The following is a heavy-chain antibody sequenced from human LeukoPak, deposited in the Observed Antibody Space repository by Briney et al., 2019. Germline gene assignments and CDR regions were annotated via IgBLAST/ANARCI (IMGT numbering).Heavy chain of an antibody. Sequence: SGGSLRLSCAASGFTFCIYAMSWVRQAPGKGLQWVSSITSRGESTWYVDSVKGRFTITRDNSENTLYLQMHSLRAEDTAVYYCARDRPNYYGSDGHYYRRDGDYWGRGTLVSVSS. J-gene: IGHJ4*02. V-gene: IGHV3-23*01. D-gene: IGHD3-22*01. CDR1: GFTFCIYA. CDR2: ITSRGEST. CDR3: ARDRPNYYGSDGHYYRRDGDY.